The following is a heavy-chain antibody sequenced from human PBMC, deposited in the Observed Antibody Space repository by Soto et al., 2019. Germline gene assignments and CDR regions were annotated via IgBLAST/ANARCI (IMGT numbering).Heavy chain of an antibody. CDR3: ARSSYDSSGYYGTYYYGMDV. CDR2: IDPSDSYT. J-gene: IGHJ6*02. Sequence: GESLTISCTCSGYSFTRYWISWVRQMPGKGLEWMGRIDPSDSYTNYSPSFQGHVTISADKSISTAYLQWSSLKASDTAMYYCARSSYDSSGYYGTYYYGMDVWGQGTTVTVSS. V-gene: IGHV5-10-1*01. D-gene: IGHD3-22*01. CDR1: GYSFTRYW.